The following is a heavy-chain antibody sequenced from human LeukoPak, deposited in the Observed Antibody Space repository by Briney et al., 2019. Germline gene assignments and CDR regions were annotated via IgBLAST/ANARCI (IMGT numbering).Heavy chain of an antibody. J-gene: IGHJ4*02. CDR3: ARGVDTAMGEGYFDY. D-gene: IGHD5-18*01. CDR1: GGSISSYY. Sequence: SETLSLTCTVSGGSISSYYWSWIRQPPGKGLEWIGYIYYSGTTTYNPSLKSRVTISLDTSKKQFSLKLSSVTAADTAVYYCARGVDTAMGEGYFDYWGQGTLVTVSS. CDR2: IYYSGTT. V-gene: IGHV4-59*01.